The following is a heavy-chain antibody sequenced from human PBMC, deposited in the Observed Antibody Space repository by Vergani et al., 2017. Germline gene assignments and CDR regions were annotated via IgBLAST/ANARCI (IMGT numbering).Heavy chain of an antibody. CDR2: IRYDVGKK. CDR1: GFTFSNYG. CDR3: TKDKSDRRFFIWFGGFDP. D-gene: IGHD3-10*01. Sequence: QAQLVESGGGVVQLGGSLRLSCVGSGFTFSNYGMHWVRQAPGKGLEWVAFIRYDVGKKYFADSVEGRFSISRDNSKNKLYLQMNSLRAEDTAVYYCTKDKSDRRFFIWFGGFDPWGQGTLVTVSS. J-gene: IGHJ5*02. V-gene: IGHV3-30*02.